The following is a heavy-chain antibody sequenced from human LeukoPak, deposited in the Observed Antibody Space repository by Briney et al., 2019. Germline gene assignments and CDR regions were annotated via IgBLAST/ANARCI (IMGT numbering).Heavy chain of an antibody. CDR1: GFTFSSYS. CDR2: ISSSSSYI. Sequence: GGSLRLSCAASGFTFSSYSMNWVRQAPGKGLEWVSSISSSSSYIYYADSVKGRFTISRDNAKNSLYLQMSSLRAEDTAVYYCARDSTYGGMDVWGKGTTVTISS. J-gene: IGHJ6*03. V-gene: IGHV3-21*01. D-gene: IGHD4-23*01. CDR3: ARDSTYGGMDV.